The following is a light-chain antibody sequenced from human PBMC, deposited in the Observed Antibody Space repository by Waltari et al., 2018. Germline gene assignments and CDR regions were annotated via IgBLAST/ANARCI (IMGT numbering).Light chain of an antibody. CDR1: ELGNKY. V-gene: IGLV3-1*01. J-gene: IGLJ2*01. CDR3: QAWDSTTVV. Sequence: SYELSQPPSVSESPGQTASITCSGDELGNKYVSWYQQKPGQSPVRVLSQDNRRPSGIPDRFSGSNSGNTATLTISGTQAMDEADYHCQAWDSTTVVFGGGTKLTVL. CDR2: QDN.